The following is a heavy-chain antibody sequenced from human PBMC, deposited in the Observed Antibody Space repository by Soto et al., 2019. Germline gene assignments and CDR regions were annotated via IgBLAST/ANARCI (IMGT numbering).Heavy chain of an antibody. V-gene: IGHV3-33*01. CDR2: IWYDGSNK. D-gene: IGHD5-12*01. CDR3: ASSGYSGYLCYYYSVMAV. Sequence: KGLEWVAVIWYDGSNKYYADSVKGRFTISRDNSKTTLYLQMNSLRAEDTAVYYCASSGYSGYLCYYYSVMAVRVHGSTDPVSS. J-gene: IGHJ6*02.